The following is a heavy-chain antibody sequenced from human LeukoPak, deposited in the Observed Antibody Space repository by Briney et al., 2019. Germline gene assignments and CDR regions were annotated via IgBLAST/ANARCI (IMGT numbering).Heavy chain of an antibody. CDR1: GFTFSSYG. Sequence: PGGSLRLSCAASGFTFSSYGMSWVRQAPGKGLEWVSAISGSGGSTYYADSVKGRFTISRDNSKNTLYLQMNSLRAEDTAVYYCAKGPDTAMVLSYYFDYWGQGTLVTVSS. D-gene: IGHD5-18*01. CDR3: AKGPDTAMVLSYYFDY. CDR2: ISGSGGST. V-gene: IGHV3-23*01. J-gene: IGHJ4*02.